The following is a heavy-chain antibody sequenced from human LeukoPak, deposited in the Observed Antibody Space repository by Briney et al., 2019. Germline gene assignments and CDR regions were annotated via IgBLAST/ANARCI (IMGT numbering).Heavy chain of an antibody. V-gene: IGHV3-30*18. D-gene: IGHD3-16*01. J-gene: IGHJ4*02. CDR3: AKVRWGSDNALDS. Sequence: GGTLRPSCAPPGFPSSDYVRYGVRQPPGKGLEWLAVISNDGRNKYNADSVKGRITISRDNSMNTLYLQMNSLRAEDTAVYYCAKVRWGSDNALDSWGQGTLVTGSS. CDR1: GFPSSDYV. CDR2: ISNDGRNK.